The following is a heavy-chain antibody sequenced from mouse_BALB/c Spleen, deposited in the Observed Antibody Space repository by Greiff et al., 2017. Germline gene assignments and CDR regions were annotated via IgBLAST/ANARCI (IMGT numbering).Heavy chain of an antibody. Sequence: EVQGVESGGGLVQPGGSLKLSCAASGFTFSSYGMSWVRQTPDKRLELVATINSNGGSTYYPDSVKGRFTISRDNAKNTLYLQMSSLKSEDTAMYYCARDLLLRQNWYFDVWGAGTTVTVSA. CDR2: INSNGGST. J-gene: IGHJ1*01. CDR1: GFTFSSYG. CDR3: ARDLLLRQNWYFDV. D-gene: IGHD1-1*01. V-gene: IGHV5-6-3*01.